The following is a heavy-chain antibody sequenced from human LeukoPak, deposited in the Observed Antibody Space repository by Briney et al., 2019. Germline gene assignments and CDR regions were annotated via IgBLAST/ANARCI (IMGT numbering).Heavy chain of an antibody. V-gene: IGHV3-23*01. Sequence: PGGSLRLSCAASGFTFSSYAMSWVRQAPGKGLEWVSGLSGSGVSTYYADSVKGRFTISRDNSKNTLYLQMSSLRAEDTAVYYCAKDLRPGIPLFGWFDPWGQGTLVTVSS. J-gene: IGHJ5*02. D-gene: IGHD3-3*01. CDR1: GFTFSSYA. CDR3: AKDLRPGIPLFGWFDP. CDR2: LSGSGVST.